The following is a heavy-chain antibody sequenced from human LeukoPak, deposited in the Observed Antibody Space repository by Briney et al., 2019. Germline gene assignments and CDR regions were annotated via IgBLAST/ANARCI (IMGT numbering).Heavy chain of an antibody. V-gene: IGHV3-30*04. D-gene: IGHD3-3*01. CDR2: ISYDGSNK. J-gene: IGHJ4*02. CDR3: ARILKPITIFGVVIDY. CDR1: GFTFSSYA. Sequence: GGSLRLSRAASGFTFSSYAMHWVRQAPGKGLEWVAVISYDGSNKYYADSVKGRFTISRDNSKNTLYLQMNSLRAEDTAVYYCARILKPITIFGVVIDYWGQGTLVTVSS.